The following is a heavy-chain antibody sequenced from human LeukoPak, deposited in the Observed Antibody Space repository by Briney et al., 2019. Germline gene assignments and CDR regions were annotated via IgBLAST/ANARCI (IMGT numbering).Heavy chain of an antibody. Sequence: ASVKVSCKASGYTFTSYDINWVRQATGQGLEWMGWMNPNSGNTGYAQKFQGRVTMTRNTSISTAYMELSSLRSEGTAVYYCARGPRYCSSTSCPVRKYYYYYYGMDVWGQGTTVTVSS. CDR3: ARGPRYCSSTSCPVRKYYYYYYGMDV. D-gene: IGHD2-2*01. CDR1: GYTFTSYD. V-gene: IGHV1-8*01. J-gene: IGHJ6*02. CDR2: MNPNSGNT.